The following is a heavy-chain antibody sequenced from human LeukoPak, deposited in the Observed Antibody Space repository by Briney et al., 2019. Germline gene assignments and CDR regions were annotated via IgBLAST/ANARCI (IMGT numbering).Heavy chain of an antibody. V-gene: IGHV4-31*03. D-gene: IGHD2-2*01. CDR1: GVSASDGRYY. CDR2: KYYGGSA. J-gene: IGHJ3*02. Sequence: PSQTLSPTCNVSGVSASDGRYYWTWIRQHPGKGLEWIGYKYYGGSAKSNPTLMTRLTISMDTSKNQFSLLLSSVTAADTATYYCATPYCSGISCLDVFNMCGQGTRVTVSS. CDR3: ATPYCSGISCLDVFNM.